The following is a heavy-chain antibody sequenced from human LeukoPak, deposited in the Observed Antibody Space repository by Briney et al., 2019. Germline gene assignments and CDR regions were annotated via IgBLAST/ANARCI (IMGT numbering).Heavy chain of an antibody. CDR3: ARRLSTRSYYLDD. CDR1: GGSISNYY. CDR2: IYYSGTT. D-gene: IGHD2/OR15-2a*01. V-gene: IGHV4-59*04. Sequence: SETLSLTCTVSGGSISNYYWSWIRQPPGKGLEWIGDIYYSGTTNYNPSLKSRVTMSVDTSKNQFSLKLNSATAADTAVYYCARRLSTRSYYLDDWGQGTLVTVSS. J-gene: IGHJ4*02.